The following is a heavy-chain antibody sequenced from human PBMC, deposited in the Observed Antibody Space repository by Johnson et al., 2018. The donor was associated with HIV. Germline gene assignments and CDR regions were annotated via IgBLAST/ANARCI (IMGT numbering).Heavy chain of an antibody. D-gene: IGHD3-22*01. V-gene: IGHV3-30-3*01. Sequence: QVQLVESGGGVVQPGRSLRLSCAASGFTFSSYAIHWVRQAPGKGLEWVAVISYDGNNKYYADSEKGRFTISRDISKNTLYLQMNSLRAEDTAVYYCARVGVDYYDRGATYQNAFDIWGQGTMVTVSS. CDR2: ISYDGNNK. CDR1: GFTFSSYA. CDR3: ARVGVDYYDRGATYQNAFDI. J-gene: IGHJ3*02.